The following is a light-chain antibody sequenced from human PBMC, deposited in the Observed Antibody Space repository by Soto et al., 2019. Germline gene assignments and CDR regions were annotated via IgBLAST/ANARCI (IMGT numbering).Light chain of an antibody. CDR3: CSYAGTNTWV. J-gene: IGLJ2*01. Sequence: QSALTQPASVSGSPGQSITISCTGTSTNVGSSNFVSWYQQYPGKAPRLVIYDGSKRPSGVSIRFSGSKSGNTASLTISGLQTEDEADYYCCSYAGTNTWVFCGGTKLTVL. V-gene: IGLV2-23*01. CDR1: STNVGSSNF. CDR2: DGS.